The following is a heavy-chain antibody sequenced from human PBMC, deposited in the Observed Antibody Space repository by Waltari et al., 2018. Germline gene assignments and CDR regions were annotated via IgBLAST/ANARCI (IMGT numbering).Heavy chain of an antibody. CDR3: ASAYSSSSPYVDY. Sequence: QVQLQESGPGLVKPSETLSLTCTVSGCSISSYYWSWIRQPPGKGLEWIGYIYYSGSTKYNPSLKSRVNISVETSKNQFSLKLSSVTAEDTAVYYWASAYSSSSPYVDYWGQGTLVTVSS. J-gene: IGHJ4*02. CDR2: IYYSGST. D-gene: IGHD6-6*01. CDR1: GCSISSYY. V-gene: IGHV4-59*01.